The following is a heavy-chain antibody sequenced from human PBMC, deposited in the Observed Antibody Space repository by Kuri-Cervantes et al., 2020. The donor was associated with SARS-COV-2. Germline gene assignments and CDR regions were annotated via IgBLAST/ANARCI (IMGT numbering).Heavy chain of an antibody. CDR3: ARDVAAGRAYYYYMDV. CDR2: ISSSSSYI. CDR1: GFTFSSYS. J-gene: IGHJ6*03. D-gene: IGHD6-13*01. Sequence: GESLKISCAASGFTFSSYSMNWVRQAPGKGLEWVSSISSSSSYISYADSVKCRFTISRDNAKNSPYLQMNSLRAEDTAVYYCARDVAAGRAYYYYMDVWGKGTMVTVSS. V-gene: IGHV3-21*01.